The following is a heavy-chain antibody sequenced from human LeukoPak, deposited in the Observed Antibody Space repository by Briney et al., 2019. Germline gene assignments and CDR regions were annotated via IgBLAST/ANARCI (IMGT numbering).Heavy chain of an antibody. CDR2: IYYSEST. V-gene: IGHV4-59*08. CDR3: ARRRVRGVIDY. D-gene: IGHD3-10*01. Sequence: SETLSLTCTVSGGSISSYYWSWIRQPPGKGLEWIGYIYYSESTNYNPSLKSRVTISVDTSKNQFSLKLSSVTAADTAVYYCARRRVRGVIDYWGQGTLVTVSS. J-gene: IGHJ4*02. CDR1: GGSISSYY.